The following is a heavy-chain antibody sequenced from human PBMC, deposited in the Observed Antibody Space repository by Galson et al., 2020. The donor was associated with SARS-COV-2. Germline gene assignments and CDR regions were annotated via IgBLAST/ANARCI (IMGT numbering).Heavy chain of an antibody. Sequence: GESLKISCKVSGYTLIELSMHWERQSPGKGLEWMRGFDPEDSETIYAQKLQGRVTLTEDTSTDTGYMELSSLRSEDTAVYYCAAEPYYYASSCYGVWHYWGQGTAVTVSS. CDR2: FDPEDSET. CDR3: AAEPYYYASSCYGVWHY. J-gene: IGHJ4*02. D-gene: IGHD3-22*01. V-gene: IGHV1-24*01. CDR1: GYTLIELS.